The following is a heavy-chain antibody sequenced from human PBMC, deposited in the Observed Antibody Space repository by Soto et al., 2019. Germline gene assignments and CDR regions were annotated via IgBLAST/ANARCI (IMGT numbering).Heavy chain of an antibody. J-gene: IGHJ4*02. CDR2: ISGYNGNT. Sequence: QIHLVQSGAEVKKPGASVKVSCKTSGYIFTNYGISWLRQAPGQGLELVGWISGYNGNTNYAQKLQGRVTMTTDKSTSTVYMELRNLGSDDTAVYYCARDLLTVVNIGWGQGTLVIVSS. V-gene: IGHV1-18*01. CDR1: GYIFTNYG. CDR3: ARDLLTVVNIG. D-gene: IGHD4-17*01.